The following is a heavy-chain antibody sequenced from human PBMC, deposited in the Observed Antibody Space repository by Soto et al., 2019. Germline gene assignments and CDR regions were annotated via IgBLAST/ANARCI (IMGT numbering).Heavy chain of an antibody. D-gene: IGHD1-26*01. J-gene: IGHJ4*02. CDR3: ARRWSTAYSGSYYPYFDY. CDR1: GGSISSSSYY. V-gene: IGHV4-39*01. Sequence: PSETLSLTCTVSGGSISSSSYYWGWIRQPPGKGLEWIGSIYYSGSTYYNPSLKSRVTISVDTSKNQFSLKLSSVTAADTAVYYCARRWSTAYSGSYYPYFDYWGQGTLVTVSS. CDR2: IYYSGST.